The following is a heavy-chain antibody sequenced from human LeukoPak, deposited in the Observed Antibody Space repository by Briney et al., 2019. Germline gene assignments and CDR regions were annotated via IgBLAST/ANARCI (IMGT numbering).Heavy chain of an antibody. D-gene: IGHD1-26*01. Sequence: SETLSLTCTVSGGSISDYYWSWIRQPAGKGLEWIGRIYTTGSTDYNPSLKSRVTMSVDTSKNQFSLKLSSVTAADTAVYYCARVTIVGATLYYFDYWGQGTLVTVSS. J-gene: IGHJ4*02. V-gene: IGHV4-4*07. CDR2: IYTTGST. CDR3: ARVTIVGATLYYFDY. CDR1: GGSISDYY.